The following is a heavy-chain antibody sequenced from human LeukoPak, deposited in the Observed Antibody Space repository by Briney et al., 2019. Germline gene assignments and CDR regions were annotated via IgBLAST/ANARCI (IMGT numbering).Heavy chain of an antibody. CDR3: ARLSGATTIDN. V-gene: IGHV5-51*01. D-gene: IGHD1-14*01. Sequence: ESLKISCKGSGYNFPSYWIGWVRQMPGKGLEWMGIMYPGDSETRYSPSFQGQVTISADKSISTAYLQWSSLKASDTAMYYCARLSGATTIDNWGQGTLVTVSS. CDR1: GYNFPSYW. J-gene: IGHJ4*02. CDR2: MYPGDSET.